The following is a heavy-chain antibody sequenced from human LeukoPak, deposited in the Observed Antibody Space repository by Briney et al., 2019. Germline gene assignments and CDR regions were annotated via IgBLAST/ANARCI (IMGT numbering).Heavy chain of an antibody. CDR3: ARGGDAYYDFWSGYWDYFDY. V-gene: IGHV4-4*07. CDR1: GGSISSYY. Sequence: PSETLSLTCTVSGGSISSYYWSWIRQPAGKGLEWIGRIYTSGSTNYNPSLKSRVTMSVDTSKNQFSLKLSSVTAADTAVYYCARGGDAYYDFWSGYWDYFDYWGQGTLVTVSS. D-gene: IGHD3-3*01. CDR2: IYTSGST. J-gene: IGHJ4*02.